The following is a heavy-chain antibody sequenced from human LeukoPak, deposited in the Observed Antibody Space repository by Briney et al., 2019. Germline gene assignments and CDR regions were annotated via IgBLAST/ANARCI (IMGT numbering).Heavy chain of an antibody. Sequence: GGSLRLSCAASGFTFSSTWMNWVRQGPGKGLEWVSRITSDGSSTIYADSVRGRFTISRDNAKSTVYLQMNSLRAEDTAVYFCARDRYYIFDYWGQGAPVTVSS. CDR2: ITSDGSST. CDR3: ARDRYYIFDY. V-gene: IGHV3-74*01. J-gene: IGHJ4*02. CDR1: GFTFSSTW. D-gene: IGHD3-10*01.